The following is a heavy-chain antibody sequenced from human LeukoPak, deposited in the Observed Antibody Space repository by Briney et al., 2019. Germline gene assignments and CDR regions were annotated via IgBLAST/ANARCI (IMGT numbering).Heavy chain of an antibody. Sequence: GGSLRLSCAASGFTFSSYGMSWVRQAPGKGLEWVSAISGSGGSTYYADSVKGRFTISRDNSTNTLYLQMNSLRAEDTAVYYCARHVVAVGFDYWGQGTLVTVSS. J-gene: IGHJ4*02. V-gene: IGHV3-23*01. CDR1: GFTFSSYG. D-gene: IGHD3-22*01. CDR3: ARHVVAVGFDY. CDR2: ISGSGGST.